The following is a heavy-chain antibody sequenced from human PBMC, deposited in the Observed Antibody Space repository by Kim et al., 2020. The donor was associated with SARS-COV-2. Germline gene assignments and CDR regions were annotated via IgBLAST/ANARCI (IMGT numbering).Heavy chain of an antibody. V-gene: IGHV3-30*18. Sequence: GGSLRLSCAASGFTFSRFAMHWVRQAPGRGLEWVAVISSDGSNQYYPDSVKGRFTISRDNSKNTLYLQMNDLRADDTSLYYCAKPQGGGLGTAMVSGMDVWGQGTTVAVSS. CDR3: AKPQGGGLGTAMVSGMDV. D-gene: IGHD5-18*01. J-gene: IGHJ6*02. CDR2: ISSDGSNQ. CDR1: GFTFSRFA.